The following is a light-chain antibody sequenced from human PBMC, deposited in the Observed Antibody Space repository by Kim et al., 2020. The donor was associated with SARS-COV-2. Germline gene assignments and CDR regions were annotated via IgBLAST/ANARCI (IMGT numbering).Light chain of an antibody. J-gene: IGLJ1*01. V-gene: IGLV2-14*03. CDR3: SSYTSSSTPYV. CDR2: DVS. CDR1: SRDVGGYNY. Sequence: QSVTISCTGTSRDVGGYNYVPWYQQHPGKAPKLMIYDVSNRPSGVSNRFSGSKSGNTASLAISGLQAEDEADYYCSSYTSSSTPYVFGTGTKVTVL.